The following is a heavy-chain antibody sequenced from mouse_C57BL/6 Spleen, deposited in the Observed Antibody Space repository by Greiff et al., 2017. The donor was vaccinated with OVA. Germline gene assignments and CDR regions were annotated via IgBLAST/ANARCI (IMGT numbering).Heavy chain of an antibody. CDR3: AGPLYGNAYFDG. CDR1: GYTFTSYW. J-gene: IGHJ1*03. CDR2: IDPSDCYT. V-gene: IGHV1-69*01. D-gene: IGHD1-1*01. Sequence: QVQLQQPGAELVMPGASVKLSCKASGYTFTSYWMHWVKQRPGQGLEWIGEIDPSDCYTNYNQKFKGKSTLTVDKSSSTAYMQLSSLTSEDSAVYYCAGPLYGNAYFDGWGTATTVTVST.